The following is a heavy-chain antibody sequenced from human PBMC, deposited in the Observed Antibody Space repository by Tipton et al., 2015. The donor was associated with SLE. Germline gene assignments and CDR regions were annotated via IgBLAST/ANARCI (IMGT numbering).Heavy chain of an antibody. V-gene: IGHV4-39*07. CDR3: ARCVLGELFFDY. D-gene: IGHD3-10*01. J-gene: IGHJ4*02. Sequence: LRLSCTVSGGSISSSSYYWGWIRQPPGKGLEWIGNIYYSGITYYNPSLKSRVTISVDTSKNHFSLKLSSVTAADTAVYYCARCVLGELFFDYWGQGTLVSVSP. CDR2: IYYSGIT. CDR1: GGSISSSSYY.